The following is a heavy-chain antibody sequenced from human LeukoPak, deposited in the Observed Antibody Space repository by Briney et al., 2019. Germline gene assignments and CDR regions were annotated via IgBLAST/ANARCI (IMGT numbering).Heavy chain of an antibody. CDR1: GFTFSSYS. CDR3: AILRSIVVVVAATHKLDAFDI. D-gene: IGHD2-15*01. CDR2: ISSSSSYI. Sequence: GGSLRLSCAASGFTFSSYSMNWVRQAPGKGLEWVSSISSSSSYIYYADSVKGRFTISRDNAKNSLYLQMNSLRAEDTAVYYCAILRSIVVVVAATHKLDAFDIWGQGTMVTVSS. V-gene: IGHV3-21*01. J-gene: IGHJ3*02.